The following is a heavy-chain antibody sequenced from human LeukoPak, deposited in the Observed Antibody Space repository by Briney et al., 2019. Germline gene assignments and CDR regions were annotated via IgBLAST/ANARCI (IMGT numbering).Heavy chain of an antibody. V-gene: IGHV1-8*01. Sequence: ASVKVSCKASGSTFTNFDINWVGQPTGQGLEWMGGMNPNSGYTGYAQKFQGRVTITRNTSMNTVYMDLNSLGSDDTAVYYCARGKGIRQSDGLDIWGQGTTVTVSS. CDR2: MNPNSGYT. J-gene: IGHJ3*02. D-gene: IGHD4-11*01. CDR1: GSTFTNFD. CDR3: ARGKGIRQSDGLDI.